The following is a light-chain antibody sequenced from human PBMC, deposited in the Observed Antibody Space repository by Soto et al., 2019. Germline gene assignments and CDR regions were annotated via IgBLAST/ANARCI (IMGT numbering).Light chain of an antibody. J-gene: IGKJ1*01. CDR2: RAS. CDR3: QQYGSSSWT. Sequence: ETVLTQSPATLSLSPGERATLSCRASQSVSSSYLAWYQQKPGQAPKVLIYRASSRATGIPDRFSGSGSGTDFTLTISRLEPEDFAVYYCQQYGSSSWTFGRGTKVDI. V-gene: IGKV3-20*01. CDR1: QSVSSSY.